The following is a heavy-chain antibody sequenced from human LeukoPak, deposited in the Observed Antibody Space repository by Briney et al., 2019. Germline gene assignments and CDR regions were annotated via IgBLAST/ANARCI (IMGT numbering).Heavy chain of an antibody. Sequence: GGSLRLSCAASGFAFSSHSMNWVRQAPGKGLEWVSSISGTSTYIYFANSLKGRFTISRDNAKNSLYLQMNSLRAEDTALYYCARPYYGSGSYRDPFDYWGQGTLATVSS. CDR1: GFAFSSHS. CDR3: ARPYYGSGSYRDPFDY. D-gene: IGHD3-10*01. V-gene: IGHV3-21*04. CDR2: ISGTSTYI. J-gene: IGHJ4*02.